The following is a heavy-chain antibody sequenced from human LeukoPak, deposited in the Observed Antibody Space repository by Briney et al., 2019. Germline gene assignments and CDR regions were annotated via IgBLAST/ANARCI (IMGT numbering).Heavy chain of an antibody. CDR1: GYSISSGYY. D-gene: IGHD3-16*01. J-gene: IGHJ3*02. V-gene: IGHV4-38-2*02. CDR3: ARDYGAFDI. Sequence: PSETLSLTCTVSGYSISSGYYWGWIRQPSGKGLEWIGSIYHSGSTYYNPSLKSRVTISVDTSKNQFSLKLSSVTAADTAVYYCARDYGAFDIWGQGTMVTVSS. CDR2: IYHSGST.